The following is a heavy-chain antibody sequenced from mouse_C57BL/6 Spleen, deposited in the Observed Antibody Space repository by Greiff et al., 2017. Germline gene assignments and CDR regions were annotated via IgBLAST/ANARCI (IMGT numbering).Heavy chain of an antibody. V-gene: IGHV1-55*01. D-gene: IGHD1-1*01. Sequence: QVQLQQPGAELVKPGASVKMSCKASGYTFTSYWITWVKQRPGQGLEWIGDIYPGSGSTNYNEKFKSKATLTVDTSSSTAYRQLSSLTSEDSAVYYCARRPHGSYAMDYWGQGTSVTVSS. J-gene: IGHJ4*01. CDR1: GYTFTSYW. CDR3: ARRPHGSYAMDY. CDR2: IYPGSGST.